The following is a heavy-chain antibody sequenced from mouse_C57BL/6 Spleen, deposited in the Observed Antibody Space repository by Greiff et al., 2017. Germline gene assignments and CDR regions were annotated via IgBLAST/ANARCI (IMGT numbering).Heavy chain of an antibody. CDR3: ARPYGTWFAY. CDR1: GYTFTSYW. J-gene: IGHJ3*01. Sequence: VQLQQPGAELVMPGASVKLSCKASGYTFTSYWMHWVKQRPGQGLEWIGEIDPSVSYTNYNQKFKGKSTLTVDKSSSTAYMQLSSLTSEDSAVYYCARPYGTWFAYWGQGTLVTVSA. D-gene: IGHD2-1*01. V-gene: IGHV1-69*01. CDR2: IDPSVSYT.